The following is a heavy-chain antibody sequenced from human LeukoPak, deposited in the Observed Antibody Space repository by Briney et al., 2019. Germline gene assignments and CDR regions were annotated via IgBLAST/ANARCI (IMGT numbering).Heavy chain of an antibody. J-gene: IGHJ4*02. Sequence: GRSLRLSCAASGFTFSSYGMHWVRQAPGKGLEWVAFIRYDGSNKYYADSVKGRFTISRDNSKNTLYLQMNSLRAEDTAVYYCAKVSGFERFLEWFSSAFDYWGQGTLVTVSS. CDR3: AKVSGFERFLEWFSSAFDY. D-gene: IGHD3-3*01. CDR2: IRYDGSNK. CDR1: GFTFSSYG. V-gene: IGHV3-30*02.